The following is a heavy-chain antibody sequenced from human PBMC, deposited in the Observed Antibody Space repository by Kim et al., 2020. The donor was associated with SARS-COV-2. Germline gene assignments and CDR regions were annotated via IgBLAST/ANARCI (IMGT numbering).Heavy chain of an antibody. D-gene: IGHD3-22*01. CDR3: ARVDSSVGWFDP. CDR1: GGSISSYY. V-gene: IGHV4-59*08. Sequence: SETLSLTCTVSGGSISSYYWSWIRQPPGKGLEWIGYIYYSGSTNYNPSLKSRVTISVDTSKNQFSLKLSSVTAADTAVYYCARVDSSVGWFDPWGQGTLVTVSS. J-gene: IGHJ5*02. CDR2: IYYSGST.